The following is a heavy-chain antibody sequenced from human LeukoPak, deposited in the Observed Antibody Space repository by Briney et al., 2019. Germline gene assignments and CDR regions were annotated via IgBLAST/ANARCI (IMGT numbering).Heavy chain of an antibody. CDR3: ARDNPYSSSFDY. Sequence: SETLSLTCTVSGGSFSSYYWSWIRQPAGKGLEWIGRIDATGSTNYNPSLKSRVIVSVDTSKSQFSLKLSSVTAADTAVYYCARDNPYSSSFDYWGQGILVT. D-gene: IGHD6-13*01. J-gene: IGHJ4*02. CDR1: GGSFSSYY. V-gene: IGHV4-4*07. CDR2: IDATGST.